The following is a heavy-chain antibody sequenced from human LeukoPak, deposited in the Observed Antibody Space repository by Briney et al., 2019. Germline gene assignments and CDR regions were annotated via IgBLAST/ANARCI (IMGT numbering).Heavy chain of an antibody. J-gene: IGHJ4*02. CDR1: GYTFTSYY. CDR3: ARDLGSGQNGTTPGGLDY. CDR2: INPSGEFT. Sequence: ASVKVSCKASGYTFTSYYIHWVRQAPGQGLEWMGLINPSGEFTTYAQKFQGRVTMTRDMSTSTVYMELSSLRSEDTAVYYCARDLGSGQNGTTPGGLDYWGQGTLVTVSS. V-gene: IGHV1-46*01. D-gene: IGHD1-7*01.